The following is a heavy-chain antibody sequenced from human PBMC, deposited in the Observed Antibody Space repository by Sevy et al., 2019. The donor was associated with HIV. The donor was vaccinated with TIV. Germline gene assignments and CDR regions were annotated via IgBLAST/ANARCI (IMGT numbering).Heavy chain of an antibody. CDR1: GGTFSSYA. CDR3: SRIPHYYDSSGYYSERDDAFDI. D-gene: IGHD3-22*01. J-gene: IGHJ3*02. V-gene: IGHV1-69*13. CDR2: IIPIFGTA. Sequence: ASVKVSCKASGGTFSSYAISWVRQAPGQGLEWMGGIIPIFGTANYAQKFQGRVTITADESTSTAYMELSSLRSEDTAVYYCSRIPHYYDSSGYYSERDDAFDIWGQGTMVTVSS.